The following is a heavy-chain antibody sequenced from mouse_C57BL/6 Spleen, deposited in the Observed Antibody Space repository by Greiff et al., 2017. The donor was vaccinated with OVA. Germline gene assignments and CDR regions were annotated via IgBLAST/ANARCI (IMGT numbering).Heavy chain of an antibody. CDR3: ARHEDDYYGSSYRYFDV. V-gene: IGHV1-62-2*01. Sequence: QVQLQQPGAELVKPGASVKLSCKASGYTFTEYTIHWVKQRSGQGLEWIGWFYPGSGSIKYNEKFKDKATLTADKSSSTVYMELSRLTSEDSAVYFCARHEDDYYGSSYRYFDVWGTGTTVTVSS. D-gene: IGHD1-1*01. CDR2: FYPGSGSI. CDR1: GYTFTEYT. J-gene: IGHJ1*03.